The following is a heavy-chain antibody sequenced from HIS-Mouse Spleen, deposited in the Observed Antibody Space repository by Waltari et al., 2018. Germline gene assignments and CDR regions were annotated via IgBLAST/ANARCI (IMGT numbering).Heavy chain of an antibody. CDR1: SYG. Sequence: SYGMHWVRQAPGKGLEWVAVISYDGSNKYYADSVKGRFTISRDNSKNTLYLQMNSLRAEDTAVYYCAKDGYSSGWYDYGMDVWGQGTTVTVSS. V-gene: IGHV3-30*18. J-gene: IGHJ6*02. D-gene: IGHD6-19*01. CDR2: ISYDGSNK. CDR3: AKDGYSSGWYDYGMDV.